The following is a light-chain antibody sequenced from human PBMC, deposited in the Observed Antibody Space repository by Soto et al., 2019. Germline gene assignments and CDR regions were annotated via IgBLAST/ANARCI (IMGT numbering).Light chain of an antibody. CDR2: EVV. CDR1: TNAIGVYQF. CDR3: KSYAGSNTYV. Sequence: QSVLTQPPSESGSPGQSATISSTGPTNAIGVYQFVSSYQHHPGKAPRLIIYEVVQRPSGVPNRFTGSKSGNTASLTVSGLQAADEADYFCKSYAGSNTYVFGSGTKVTVL. J-gene: IGLJ1*01. V-gene: IGLV2-8*01.